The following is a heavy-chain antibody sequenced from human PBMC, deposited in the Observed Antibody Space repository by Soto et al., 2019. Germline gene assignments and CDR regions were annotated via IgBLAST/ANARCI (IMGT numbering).Heavy chain of an antibody. V-gene: IGHV3-33*01. CDR1: GFTFSSYG. CDR3: ARDLQARDFWSGYYSPIYYYGMDV. Sequence: PGGSVRLSCAASGFTFSSYGMHWVRQAPGKGLEWVAVIWYDGSNKYYADSVKGRFTISRDNSKNTLYLQMNSLRAEDTAVYYCARDLQARDFWSGYYSPIYYYGMDVWGQGTTVTVSS. CDR2: IWYDGSNK. J-gene: IGHJ6*02. D-gene: IGHD3-3*01.